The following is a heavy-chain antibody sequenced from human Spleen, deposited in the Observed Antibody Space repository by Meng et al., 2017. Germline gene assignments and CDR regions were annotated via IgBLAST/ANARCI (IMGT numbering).Heavy chain of an antibody. CDR1: GGSISSIDW. J-gene: IGHJ5*02. CDR3: ARGGLRALRYYDWLLSKGFDP. V-gene: IGHV4/OR15-8*02. CDR2: IYHGGDT. D-gene: IGHD3-9*01. Sequence: SETLSLTCVVSGGSISSIDWWSGVRQPPGKGLEGIGEIYHGGDTNYNPSLKSRVTIARDRSKNQFFLKLSAVTAADTAVYYCARGGLRALRYYDWLLSKGFDPWGQGTLVTVSS.